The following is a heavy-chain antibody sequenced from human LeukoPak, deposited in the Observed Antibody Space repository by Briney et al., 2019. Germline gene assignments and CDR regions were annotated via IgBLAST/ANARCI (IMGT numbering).Heavy chain of an antibody. CDR3: AKELGCCSSTSCYTAAFDI. J-gene: IGHJ3*02. CDR1: GFTFSSYA. D-gene: IGHD2-2*02. CDR2: ISGSGGST. Sequence: GGSLRLSCAASGFTFSSYAMSWVRQAPGKGLEWVSAISGSGGSTYYADSVKGRFTISRDNSKNTLYLQMNSLRAEDTAVYYCAKELGCCSSTSCYTAAFDIWGQGTMVTVSS. V-gene: IGHV3-23*01.